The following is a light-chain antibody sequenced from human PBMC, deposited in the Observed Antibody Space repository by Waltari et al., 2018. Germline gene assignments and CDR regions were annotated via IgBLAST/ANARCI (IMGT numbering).Light chain of an antibody. J-gene: IGLJ1*01. V-gene: IGLV3-1*01. CDR1: RLRSKL. CDR2: KDD. Sequence: SYDLTQPPSLSVSPGHTATITCSGDRLRSKLVSCYLQRPGQAPLAVIYKDDRRPSGIPERFSGSNSGDTATLTITETQTMDEADYYCQAWHINTGVFGPGTKVTVL. CDR3: QAWHINTGV.